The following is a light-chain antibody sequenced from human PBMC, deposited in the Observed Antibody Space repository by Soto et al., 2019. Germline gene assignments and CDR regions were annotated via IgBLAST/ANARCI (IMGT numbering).Light chain of an antibody. J-gene: IGLJ2*01. CDR2: DVS. CDR3: SSYTRISPLML. Sequence: QSALTQPASVSGSPGQSITISCTGTSSDVGGYNYVSWYQQHPGKAPKLMIYDVSNRPSGVSNRFSGSKSGNTASLTISGLQAEEGADYYYSSYTRISPLMLFGGGTKLAVL. V-gene: IGLV2-14*01. CDR1: SSDVGGYNY.